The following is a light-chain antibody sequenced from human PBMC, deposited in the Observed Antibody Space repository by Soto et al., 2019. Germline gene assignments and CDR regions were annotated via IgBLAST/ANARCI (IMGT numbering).Light chain of an antibody. J-gene: IGKJ1*01. V-gene: IGKV3-15*01. CDR2: GAS. CDR3: QQYNNWWT. Sequence: EIMMTQSPATLSVSPGERATLSCRASQSVSSSLAWYQQKPGQAPRLLIYGASTRATGIPARFSGSGSGTEFTLTINSLQSEDLAVYYCQQYNNWWTFGQGTKV. CDR1: QSVSSS.